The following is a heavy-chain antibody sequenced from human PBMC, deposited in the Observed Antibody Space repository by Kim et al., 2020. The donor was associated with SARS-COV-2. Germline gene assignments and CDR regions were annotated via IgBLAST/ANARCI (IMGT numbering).Heavy chain of an antibody. Sequence: GSLRLSCAASGFTFSSYAMHWVRQAPGKGLEWVAVISYDGSNKYYADSVKGRFTISRDNSKNTLYLQMNSLRAEDTAVYYCARDFGILTGYPNFDYWGQGTLVTVSS. V-gene: IGHV3-30-3*01. D-gene: IGHD3-9*01. J-gene: IGHJ4*02. CDR2: ISYDGSNK. CDR1: GFTFSSYA. CDR3: ARDFGILTGYPNFDY.